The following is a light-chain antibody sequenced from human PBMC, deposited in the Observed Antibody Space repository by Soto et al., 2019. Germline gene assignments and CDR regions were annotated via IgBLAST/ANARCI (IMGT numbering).Light chain of an antibody. V-gene: IGLV1-51*01. J-gene: IGLJ1*01. Sequence: QSVLTQPPSVSAAPGQKVTISCSGSSSNIGNNYVSWYQQLPGTAPKLLIYDNDKRPSGIPDRFSGSKSGTSATLGITGLQTGDEADYHCGTWDSSLSAHVFGTGIKLTVL. CDR3: GTWDSSLSAHV. CDR1: SSNIGNNY. CDR2: DND.